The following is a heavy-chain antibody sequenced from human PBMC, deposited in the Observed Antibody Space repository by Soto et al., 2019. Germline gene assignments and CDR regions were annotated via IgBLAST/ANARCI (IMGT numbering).Heavy chain of an antibody. CDR3: ARYRVAVAGPPRAGRGGAFDI. J-gene: IGHJ3*02. CDR1: GFTVSSNY. CDR2: IYSGGST. D-gene: IGHD6-19*01. V-gene: IGHV3-53*01. Sequence: EVQLVESGGGLIQPGGSLRLSCAASGFTVSSNYMSWVRQAPGKGLEWVSVIYSGGSTYYADSVKGRFTISRDNSKNTLYLQMNSLRAEDTAVYYCARYRVAVAGPPRAGRGGAFDIWGQSTMVTVSS.